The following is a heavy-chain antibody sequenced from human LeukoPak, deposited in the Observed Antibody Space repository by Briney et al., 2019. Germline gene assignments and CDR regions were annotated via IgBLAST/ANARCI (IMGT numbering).Heavy chain of an antibody. Sequence: PSETLSLTCTVSGGSISSYYWSWIRQPPGKGLEWIGYIYYSGSTNYNPSLTSRVTISVDTSKNQFSLKLSSVTAADTAVYYCARSERQLILDYWGQGTLVTVSS. CDR3: ARSERQLILDY. J-gene: IGHJ4*02. V-gene: IGHV4-59*01. CDR1: GGSISSYY. CDR2: IYYSGST. D-gene: IGHD6-6*01.